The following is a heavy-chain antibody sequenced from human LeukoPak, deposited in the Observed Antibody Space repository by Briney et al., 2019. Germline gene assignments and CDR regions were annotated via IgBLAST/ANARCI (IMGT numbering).Heavy chain of an antibody. D-gene: IGHD6-6*01. Sequence: GGSLRLSCAASGFTFSSYAMSWVRQAPGKGLEWVSAISGSGGSTYYADSVKGRFTISRDNAKSSLYLQMNSLRAEDTAVYYCARGDNIAARRGDYFDYWGQGTLVTVSS. J-gene: IGHJ4*02. CDR1: GFTFSSYA. CDR3: ARGDNIAARRGDYFDY. V-gene: IGHV3-23*01. CDR2: ISGSGGST.